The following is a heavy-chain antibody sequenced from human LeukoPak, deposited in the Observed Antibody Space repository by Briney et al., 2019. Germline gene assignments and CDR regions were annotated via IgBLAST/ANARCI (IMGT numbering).Heavy chain of an antibody. Sequence: GRSLRLSCAASGFTFSSYAMHWVRQAPGKGLEWVAVISYDGSNKYYEDSVKGRFTISRDNSKNTLYLQMNSLRAEDTAVYYCARDRLEAVAGFYYYYGMDVWGQGTTVTVSS. CDR3: ARDRLEAVAGFYYYYGMDV. CDR2: ISYDGSNK. J-gene: IGHJ6*02. D-gene: IGHD6-19*01. CDR1: GFTFSSYA. V-gene: IGHV3-30*04.